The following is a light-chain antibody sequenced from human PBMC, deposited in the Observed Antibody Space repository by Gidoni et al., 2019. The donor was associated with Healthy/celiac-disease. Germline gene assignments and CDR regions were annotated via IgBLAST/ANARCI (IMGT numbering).Light chain of an antibody. CDR2: DAS. V-gene: IGKV3-11*01. J-gene: IGKJ4*02. CDR3: QQRSNWPRT. CDR1: QSVSSY. Sequence: IMFTQSPATLSLSPGERATLSCRASQSVSSYLAWYQQKPGQAPRLLIYDASNRATGIPARFSGSGSGTDFTLTISSLEPEDFAVYYCQQRSNWPRTFGGGTKVEIK.